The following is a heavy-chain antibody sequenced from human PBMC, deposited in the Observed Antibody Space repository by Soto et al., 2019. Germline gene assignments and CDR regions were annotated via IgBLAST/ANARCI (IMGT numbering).Heavy chain of an antibody. V-gene: IGHV3-30*18. CDR1: GFTFSSYG. CDR2: ISYDGSNK. J-gene: IGHJ6*02. D-gene: IGHD6-13*01. Sequence: LIGSCAASGFTFSSYGMHWVRQAPGKGLEWVAVISYDGSNKYYADSVKGRFTISRDNSKNTLYLQMNSLRAEDTAVYYCAKRVSPYSSSWYYYYGMDVWGQGTTVTVSS. CDR3: AKRVSPYSSSWYYYYGMDV.